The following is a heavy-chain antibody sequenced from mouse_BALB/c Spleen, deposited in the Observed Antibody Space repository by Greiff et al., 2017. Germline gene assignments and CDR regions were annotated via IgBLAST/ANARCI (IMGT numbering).Heavy chain of an antibody. D-gene: IGHD1-1*01. J-gene: IGHJ3*01. Sequence: QVQLKQPGAELVKPGTSVKLSCKASGYNFTSYWINWVKLRPGQGLEWIGDIYPGSGSTNYNEKFKSKATLTVDTSSSTAYMQLSSLASEDSALYYCARSNYYGSGSFAYWGQGTLVTVAA. CDR3: ARSNYYGSGSFAY. CDR1: GYNFTSYW. V-gene: IGHV1-55*01. CDR2: IYPGSGST.